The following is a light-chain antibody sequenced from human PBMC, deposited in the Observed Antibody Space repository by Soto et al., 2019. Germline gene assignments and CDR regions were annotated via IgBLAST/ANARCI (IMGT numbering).Light chain of an antibody. J-gene: IGKJ4*01. V-gene: IGKV3-11*01. CDR3: QHRSNWPLT. Sequence: ENVLTQSPGTLSLSPGEEATLSCRASQSVNNNYLAWYQQIPGQPPRLLIYDASNRATGIPARFSGSGSGTDFTLTISSLEPEDFAVYYCQHRSNWPLTFGGGTKVEIK. CDR2: DAS. CDR1: QSVNNNY.